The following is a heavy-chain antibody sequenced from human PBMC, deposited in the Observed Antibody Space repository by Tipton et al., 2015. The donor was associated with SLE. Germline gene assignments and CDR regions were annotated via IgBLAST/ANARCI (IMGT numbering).Heavy chain of an antibody. CDR3: ARLRVISYYFDY. J-gene: IGHJ4*02. Sequence: TLSLTCAVYGGSFSGYYWSWIRQPPGKGLEWIGEINHSGTTNYNPSLKSRVSISVDTSKNQFSLKVSSVTAADTAVYYCARLRVISYYFDYWGQGTLVTVSS. V-gene: IGHV4-34*01. CDR1: GGSFSGYY. D-gene: IGHD2-21*01. CDR2: INHSGTT.